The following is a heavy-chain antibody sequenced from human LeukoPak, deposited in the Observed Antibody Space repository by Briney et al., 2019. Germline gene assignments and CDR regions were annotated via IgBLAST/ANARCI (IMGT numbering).Heavy chain of an antibody. V-gene: IGHV4-59*12. CDR3: ARTGGSGMVRGIYYYYYYMDV. D-gene: IGHD3-10*01. J-gene: IGHJ6*03. Sequence: SETLSLTCTVSGGSISSYYWSWIRQPPGKGLEWIGCIYYSGSTNYNPSLKSRVTISVDTSKNQFSLKLSSVTAADTAVYYCARTGGSGMVRGIYYYYYYMDVWGKGTTVTVSS. CDR2: IYYSGST. CDR1: GGSISSYY.